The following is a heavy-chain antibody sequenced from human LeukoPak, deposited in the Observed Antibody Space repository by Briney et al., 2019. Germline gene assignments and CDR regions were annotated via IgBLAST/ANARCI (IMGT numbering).Heavy chain of an antibody. Sequence: TGGSLRLSCAASGFTFSGYDMHWVRQATGKGLEWVSAIGTAGDTYYPGSVKGRFTISRENSKNTLWLQMNSLRAEDTAVYYCARLHYDVLTGPFDYWGQGTLVTVSS. D-gene: IGHD3-9*01. V-gene: IGHV3-13*01. CDR2: IGTAGDT. CDR1: GFTFSGYD. J-gene: IGHJ4*02. CDR3: ARLHYDVLTGPFDY.